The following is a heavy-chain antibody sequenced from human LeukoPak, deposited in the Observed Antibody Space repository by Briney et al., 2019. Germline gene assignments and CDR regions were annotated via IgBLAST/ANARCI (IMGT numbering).Heavy chain of an antibody. CDR2: IYYSGST. Sequence: SEPLSLTCTVSGGSISNYFWSWVRQPPGKGLEWIGYIYYSGSTNYNPSLKSRVTISVDTSKNQFSLKLSSVTAADTAVYYCARVHSGSYRFDYWGQGTLVTVSS. CDR1: GGSISNYF. J-gene: IGHJ4*02. CDR3: ARVHSGSYRFDY. V-gene: IGHV4-59*01. D-gene: IGHD1-26*01.